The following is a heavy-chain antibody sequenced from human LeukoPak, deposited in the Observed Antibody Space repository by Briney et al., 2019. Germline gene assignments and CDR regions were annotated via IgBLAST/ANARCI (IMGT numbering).Heavy chain of an antibody. J-gene: IGHJ4*02. Sequence: GGSLRLSCVASGFTLSIYSMSWVRQAPGKGLEWVSNIDSGGRTYFGDSVKGRLTISRDDSKNTLYLQMSSLRGEDTAVYYCAKTVVGAGWNYFDYWGQGTLVTVSS. V-gene: IGHV3-23*01. CDR2: IDSGGRT. CDR1: GFTLSIYS. D-gene: IGHD3-9*01. CDR3: AKTVVGAGWNYFDY.